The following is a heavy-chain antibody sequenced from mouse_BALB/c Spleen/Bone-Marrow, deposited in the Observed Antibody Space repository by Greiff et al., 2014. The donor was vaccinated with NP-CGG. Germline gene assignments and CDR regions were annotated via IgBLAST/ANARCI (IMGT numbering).Heavy chain of an antibody. CDR1: GFNIKDTY. V-gene: IGHV14-3*02. CDR2: IDPANGNT. J-gene: IGHJ1*01. Sequence: VKLMESGAELVKPGASVKLSCTASGFNIKDTYMHWVKQRPEQGLEWIGRIDPANGNTKYDPKFQGKATITADTSSNTAYLQLSSLTSEDTAVYYCANYDYGWYFDVWGAGTTVTVSS. CDR3: ANYDYGWYFDV. D-gene: IGHD2-4*01.